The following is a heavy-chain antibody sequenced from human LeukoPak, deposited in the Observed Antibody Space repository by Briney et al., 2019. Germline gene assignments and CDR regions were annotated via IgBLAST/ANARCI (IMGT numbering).Heavy chain of an antibody. CDR3: AKEQYPGYMDV. V-gene: IGHV3-33*06. CDR1: GFTFSSYG. Sequence: GGSLRRSGAASGFTFSSYGMHWVRQAPGKGLEWVAVIWYDGSNKYYADSVKGRFTISRDNSKNTLYLQMNSLRAEDTAVYYCAKEQYPGYMDVWGKGTTVTVSS. D-gene: IGHD2-2*01. J-gene: IGHJ6*03. CDR2: IWYDGSNK.